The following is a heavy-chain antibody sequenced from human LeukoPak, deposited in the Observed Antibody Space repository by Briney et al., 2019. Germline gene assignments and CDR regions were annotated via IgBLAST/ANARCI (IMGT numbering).Heavy chain of an antibody. Sequence: SETLSLTCTVSGGSVTTSYLSWIRQSAGEGLEWIRRVYISVDTNYNPSLKSRVIMSLDASKNQFSLSLRSVTAADTAVYYCARLIAEVGGGTNYFDTWGQGTLVTVSS. CDR3: ARLIAEVGGGTNYFDT. CDR2: VYISVDT. CDR1: GGSVTTSY. J-gene: IGHJ4*02. D-gene: IGHD2-21*01. V-gene: IGHV4-4*07.